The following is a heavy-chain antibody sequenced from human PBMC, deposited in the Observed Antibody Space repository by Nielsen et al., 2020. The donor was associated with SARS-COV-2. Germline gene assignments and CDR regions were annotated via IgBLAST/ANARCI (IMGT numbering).Heavy chain of an antibody. CDR2: ISSSSSTI. CDR1: ELTFSSYS. Sequence: GGSLRLSCAASELTFSSYSMNWVRQAPGKGLEWVSYISSSSSTIYYADSVKGRFTISRDNAKKSLYLQINSLRDEDTAVYYCARASRGWGNYYYYYGMDVWGQGTTVTVSS. CDR3: ARASRGWGNYYYYYGMDV. J-gene: IGHJ6*02. V-gene: IGHV3-48*02. D-gene: IGHD1-26*01.